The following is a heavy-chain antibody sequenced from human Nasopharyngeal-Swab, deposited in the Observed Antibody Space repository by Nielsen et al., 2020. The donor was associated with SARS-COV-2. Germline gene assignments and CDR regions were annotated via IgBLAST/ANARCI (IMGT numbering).Heavy chain of an antibody. V-gene: IGHV3-64*02. CDR1: GFSFSRFA. D-gene: IGHD4-11*01. J-gene: IGHJ4*02. Sequence: LSLTCVASGFSFSRFAMHWVRQAPGKGLQYVATISTDGRSTLYEDSVKGRFTISRDNSENTVYLHMGSLRTEDMGIYYCAKGSSNWFDYFDHWGLGTLVTVSS. CDR2: ISTDGRST. CDR3: AKGSSNWFDYFDH.